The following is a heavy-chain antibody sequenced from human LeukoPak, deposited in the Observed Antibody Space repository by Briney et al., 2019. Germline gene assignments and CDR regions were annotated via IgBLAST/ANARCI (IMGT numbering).Heavy chain of an antibody. Sequence: SGPTLVKPTQTLTLTCTFSGFSRSTSGVGVGWIRQPPGKALEWLALIYGNDDKRYSPSLKSRLTITKDTSKNQVVLTMTNMDPVDTATYYCAHSGDVYYDSGGYYCDWGQGTLVTVSS. D-gene: IGHD3-22*01. CDR2: IYGNDDK. CDR1: GFSRSTSGVG. V-gene: IGHV2-5*01. J-gene: IGHJ4*02. CDR3: AHSGDVYYDSGGYYCD.